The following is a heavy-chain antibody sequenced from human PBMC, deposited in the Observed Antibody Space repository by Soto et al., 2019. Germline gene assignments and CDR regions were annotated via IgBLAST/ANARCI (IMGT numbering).Heavy chain of an antibody. CDR3: AIDYYDSSGIVAFFDY. CDR1: GFTFSSYA. Sequence: EVQLLESGGGLVQPGGSLRLSCAASGFTFSSYAMSWVRQAPGKGLEWVSAITRSGGSTYYADSVKGRFSISRDNSKNTLYLQMNSLRAEDTALYFCAIDYYDSSGIVAFFDYWGQGTLVTVSS. V-gene: IGHV3-23*01. J-gene: IGHJ4*02. CDR2: ITRSGGST. D-gene: IGHD3-22*01.